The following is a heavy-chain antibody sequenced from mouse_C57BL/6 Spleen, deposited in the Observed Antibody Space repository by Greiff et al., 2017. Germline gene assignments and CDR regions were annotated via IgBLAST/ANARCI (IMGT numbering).Heavy chain of an antibody. CDR3: ARGSGTMYYFDY. J-gene: IGHJ2*01. Sequence: EVKLVESGGGLVKPGGSLKLSCAASGFTFSSYAMSWVRQTPEKRLEWVATISDGGSDTYYPDNVKGRFTLSRDNAKNNLYLQMSHLKSEDSAMYYCARGSGTMYYFDYWGPGTTLTVAS. D-gene: IGHD1-3*01. CDR2: ISDGGSDT. CDR1: GFTFSSYA. V-gene: IGHV5-4*03.